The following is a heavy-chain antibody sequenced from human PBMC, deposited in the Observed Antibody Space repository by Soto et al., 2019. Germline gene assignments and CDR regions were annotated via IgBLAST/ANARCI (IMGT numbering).Heavy chain of an antibody. J-gene: IGHJ5*02. V-gene: IGHV4-31*03. CDR2: IYYIGST. CDR3: ARGVFGSGTGRFDP. D-gene: IGHD3-10*01. Sequence: SETLSLTCTVSGGSMGSDGYYWSWIRQYPGKGLEYIGYIYYIGSTYYNPSLKGRVTTSIDTSKNQFSLKLTSVTAADTAVYYCARGVFGSGTGRFDPWGQGTLV. CDR1: GGSMGSDGYY.